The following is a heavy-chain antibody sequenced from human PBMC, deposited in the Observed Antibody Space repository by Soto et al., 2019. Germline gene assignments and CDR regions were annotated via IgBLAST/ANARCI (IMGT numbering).Heavy chain of an antibody. V-gene: IGHV4-39*01. J-gene: IGHJ4*02. CDR2: IYSSGST. Sequence: SETLSLTCTVSSDSVSSSSYTWGWIRQPPGKGPEWIGSIYSSGSTYYNPSLNSRVTVSVDTSKNQFSLKVTSVTAADTAVYYCAAGGGLPRYYWGQGTLVTVSS. CDR1: SDSVSSSSYT. CDR3: AAGGGLPRYY. D-gene: IGHD5-12*01.